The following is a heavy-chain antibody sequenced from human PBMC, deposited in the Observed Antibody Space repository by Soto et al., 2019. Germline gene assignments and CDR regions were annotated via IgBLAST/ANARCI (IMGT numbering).Heavy chain of an antibody. CDR2: IYYSGST. CDR1: GGSISSGDYY. D-gene: IGHD2-15*01. Sequence: SETLSRACTVSGGSISSGDYYWSWIRQPPGKGLEWIGYIYYSGSTYYNPSLKSRVTISVDTSKNQFSLKLSSVTAADTAVYYCDRAPQGDLVVTYFDYWGQGTLVTVSS. V-gene: IGHV4-30-4*01. J-gene: IGHJ4*02. CDR3: DRAPQGDLVVTYFDY.